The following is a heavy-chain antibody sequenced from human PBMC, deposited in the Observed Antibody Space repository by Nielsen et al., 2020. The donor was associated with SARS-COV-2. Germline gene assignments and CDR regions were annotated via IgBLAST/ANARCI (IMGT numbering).Heavy chain of an antibody. V-gene: IGHV3-30*18. Sequence: GESLKISCAASGFTVSSNYMSWVRQAPGKGLEWVAVISYDGSNKYYADSVKGRFTISRDNSKNTLYLQMNSLRAEDTAVYYCAKDSVVQFSYYYYYYYMDVWGKGTTVTVSS. CDR2: ISYDGSNK. J-gene: IGHJ6*03. CDR1: GFTVSSNY. CDR3: AKDSVVQFSYYYYYYYMDV. D-gene: IGHD2-15*01.